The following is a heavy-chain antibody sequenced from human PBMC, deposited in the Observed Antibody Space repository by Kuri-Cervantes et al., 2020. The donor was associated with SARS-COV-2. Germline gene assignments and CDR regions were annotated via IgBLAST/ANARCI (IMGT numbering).Heavy chain of an antibody. CDR2: IDYSGST. V-gene: IGHV4-39*07. CDR3: VAAILGVDTGYFQH. Sequence: SETLSLTCTVSGGSIISSTFYWGWIRQPPVKGLEWIGSIDYSGSTYYNPSLKSRVSISLDRSKNQYSLNLSSVTAADTAAYYCVAAILGVDTGYFQHWGQGTLVTVSS. J-gene: IGHJ1*01. D-gene: IGHD3-3*01. CDR1: GGSIISSTFY.